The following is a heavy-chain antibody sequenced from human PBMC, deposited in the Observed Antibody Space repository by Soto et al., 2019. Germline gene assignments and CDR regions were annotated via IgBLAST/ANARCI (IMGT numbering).Heavy chain of an antibody. CDR3: ASVPAP. V-gene: IGHV4-30-2*01. CDR1: GGSISSGGYS. CDR2: IYHSGST. J-gene: IGHJ5*02. Sequence: QLQLQESGSGLVKPSQTLSLTCAVSGGSISSGGYSWSWFRQPPGKGLEWIGYIYHSGSTYYSPPLKTRVPISVDRSKTQFSLKLSSVPAADPAVYYCASVPAPWGRGTLVTVSP.